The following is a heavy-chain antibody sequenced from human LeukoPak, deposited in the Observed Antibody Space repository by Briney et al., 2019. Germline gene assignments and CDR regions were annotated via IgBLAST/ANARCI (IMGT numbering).Heavy chain of an antibody. V-gene: IGHV3-7*01. CDR2: IKGDGSEK. CDR3: ARHPYDSRGYVT. CDR1: GFSFSSYW. Sequence: GGSLRLSCTASGFSFSSYWMTWVRQAPGKGLEWVANIKGDGSEKYYVDSVKGRFTISRDNAKNSLHLQMNSLRAEGTAVYYCARHPYDSRGYVTWGQGILVTVSS. J-gene: IGHJ5*02. D-gene: IGHD3-22*01.